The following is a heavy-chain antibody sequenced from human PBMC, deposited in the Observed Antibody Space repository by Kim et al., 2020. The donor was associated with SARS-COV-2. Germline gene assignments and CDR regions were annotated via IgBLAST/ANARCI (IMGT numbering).Heavy chain of an antibody. CDR3: ARDAQNYDILTAFDY. CDR1: GFTFSDYY. J-gene: IGHJ4*02. Sequence: GGSLRLSCAASGFTFSDYYMSWIRQAPGKGLEWVSYISSSSSYTNYADSVKGRFTISRDNAKNSLYLQMNSLRAEDTAVYYCARDAQNYDILTAFDYWGRGTLVTVSS. D-gene: IGHD3-9*01. CDR2: ISSSSSYT. V-gene: IGHV3-11*05.